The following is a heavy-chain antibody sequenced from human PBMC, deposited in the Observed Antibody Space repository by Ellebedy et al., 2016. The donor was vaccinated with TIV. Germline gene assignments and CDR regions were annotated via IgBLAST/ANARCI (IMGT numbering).Heavy chain of an antibody. J-gene: IGHJ3*02. Sequence: GESLKISCAASGFTVSSNYAMSWVRRSPGKGLDWVSLISGSGEYTYYADSVKGRFTISRDNAKNFLYLQMNSPRAEDTAVYYCARDRGGQYSSDGYYDAFDIWGQGTLVTVS. D-gene: IGHD3-22*01. CDR2: ISGSGEYT. CDR1: GFTVSSNYA. V-gene: IGHV3-21*06. CDR3: ARDRGGQYSSDGYYDAFDI.